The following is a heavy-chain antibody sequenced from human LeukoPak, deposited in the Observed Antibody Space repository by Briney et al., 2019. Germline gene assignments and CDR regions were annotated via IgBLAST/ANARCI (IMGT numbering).Heavy chain of an antibody. CDR2: ISGSGGST. V-gene: IGHV3-23*01. D-gene: IGHD6-6*01. Sequence: GGSLRLSCAASGFTFSSYAMSWVRQAPGKGLEWVSAISGSGGSTYYADSVKGQFTISRDNSKNTLYLQMNSLRAEDTAVYYCAKAYFGIAARRGYYYYMDVWGKGTTVTVSS. CDR3: AKAYFGIAARRGYYYYMDV. CDR1: GFTFSSYA. J-gene: IGHJ6*03.